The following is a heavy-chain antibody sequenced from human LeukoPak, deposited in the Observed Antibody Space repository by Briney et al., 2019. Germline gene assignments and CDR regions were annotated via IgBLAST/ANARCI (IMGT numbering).Heavy chain of an antibody. D-gene: IGHD1-26*01. Sequence: SETLSLTCAVYGGSFSGYYWSWIRQPPGKGLEWIGEINHSGSTNYNPSLKSRVTISVDKSKNQFSLKLSSVTAADTAVYYCARDEGGSTPFDYWGQGTLVTVSS. J-gene: IGHJ4*02. CDR1: GGSFSGYY. CDR3: ARDEGGSTPFDY. V-gene: IGHV4-34*01. CDR2: INHSGST.